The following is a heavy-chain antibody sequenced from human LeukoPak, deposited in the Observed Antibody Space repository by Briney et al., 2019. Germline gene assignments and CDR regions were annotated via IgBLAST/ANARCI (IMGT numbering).Heavy chain of an antibody. CDR1: GYFFTTYW. J-gene: IGHJ4*02. CDR2: IYPGDSDT. D-gene: IGHD1-14*01. Sequence: GESLKISCKGSGYFFTTYWIGWVRQMPGKGLEWMGIIYPGDSDTRYSPSFQGQVTISADKSISTAYLQWSSLKASDTAMYYCARNGDARSNWDYYFDYWGQGTLVTVSS. V-gene: IGHV5-51*01. CDR3: ARNGDARSNWDYYFDY.